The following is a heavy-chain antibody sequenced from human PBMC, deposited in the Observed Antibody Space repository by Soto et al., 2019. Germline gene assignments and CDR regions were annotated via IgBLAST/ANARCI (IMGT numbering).Heavy chain of an antibody. CDR2: INPSGGST. CDR1: GYTFSTYY. V-gene: IGHV1-46*01. J-gene: IGHJ4*02. D-gene: IGHD4-4*01. Sequence: ASVKVSCKASGYTFSTYYMHWVRQAPGQGYEWMGIINPSGGSTTYAQKFQGRVTMTRDTSTTTVYMELSSLRFEDTAVYYCAWYDYNGYYFDYWGQGTLVTVSS. CDR3: AWYDYNGYYFDY.